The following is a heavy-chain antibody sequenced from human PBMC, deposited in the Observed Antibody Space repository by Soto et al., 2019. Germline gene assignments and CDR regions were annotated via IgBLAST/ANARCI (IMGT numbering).Heavy chain of an antibody. V-gene: IGHV3-23*01. CDR3: ATRFYGDYYYYGMDV. J-gene: IGHJ6*02. Sequence: PGGSLRLSCAASGFTFSSYAMSWVRQAPGKGLEWVSAISGSGGSTYYADSVKGRSTISRDNSKNTLYLQMNSLRAEDTAVYYCATRFYGDYYYYGMDVWGQGTTVTVSS. D-gene: IGHD4-17*01. CDR2: ISGSGGST. CDR1: GFTFSSYA.